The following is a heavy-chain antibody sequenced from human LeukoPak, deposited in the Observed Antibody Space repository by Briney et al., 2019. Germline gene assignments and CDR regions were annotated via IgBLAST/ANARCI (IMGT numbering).Heavy chain of an antibody. CDR2: INPSGGST. D-gene: IGHD3-22*01. CDR1: GYTFTSYY. Sequence: ASVKVSCKASGYTFTSYYMHWVRQAPGQGLEWMGIINPSGGSTSYAQKFQGRVTMTRDTSTSTVYMELSSLRSEDTAVYYCAREREYDSSGYYLGYYYYGMDVWGQGTTVTVSS. CDR3: AREREYDSSGYYLGYYYYGMDV. V-gene: IGHV1-46*01. J-gene: IGHJ6*02.